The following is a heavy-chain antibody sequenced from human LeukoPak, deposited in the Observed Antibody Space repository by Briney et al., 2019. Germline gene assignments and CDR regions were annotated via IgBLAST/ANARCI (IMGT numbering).Heavy chain of an antibody. CDR3: ARDRESESDSEGDY. CDR2: IKQGGSEI. V-gene: IGHV3-7*01. D-gene: IGHD4-11*01. Sequence: GGSLRLSCSASGFTFSRFWMSWGRQAPGKGLEYVALIKQGGSEIYNMDSVKLRFTISRDDATNSLYLQMTSLRVEDTALYYCARDRESESDSEGDYWGQGTLLTVSS. J-gene: IGHJ4*02. CDR1: GFTFSRFW.